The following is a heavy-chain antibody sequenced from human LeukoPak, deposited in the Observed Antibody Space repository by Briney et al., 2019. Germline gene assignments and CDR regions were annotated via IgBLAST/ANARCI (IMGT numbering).Heavy chain of an antibody. CDR3: ARARRVQLWLLSGGNSGSFDY. CDR1: GYTFTSYD. Sequence: GASVKVSCKASGYTFTSYDINWVRQATGQGLEWMGWMNPNSGNTGYAQKFQGRVTMTRNTSMSTAYMELSSLRSEDTAVYYCARARRVQLWLLSGGNSGSFDYWGQGTLVTVSS. J-gene: IGHJ4*02. V-gene: IGHV1-8*01. CDR2: MNPNSGNT. D-gene: IGHD5-18*01.